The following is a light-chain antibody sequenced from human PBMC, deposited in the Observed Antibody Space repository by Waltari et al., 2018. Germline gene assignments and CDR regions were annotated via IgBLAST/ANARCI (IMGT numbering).Light chain of an antibody. J-gene: IGKJ5*01. CDR2: ETS. Sequence: EIVMTQSPATLSVAPGERATLSCRASQSISSNLAWYQQKPGQAPRLLVYETSTRATGIPARFRGSGSGTEFPLTITSLQSEDSALYYCQQYNVWPPITFGQGTRLEIQ. CDR3: QQYNVWPPIT. V-gene: IGKV3-15*01. CDR1: QSISSN.